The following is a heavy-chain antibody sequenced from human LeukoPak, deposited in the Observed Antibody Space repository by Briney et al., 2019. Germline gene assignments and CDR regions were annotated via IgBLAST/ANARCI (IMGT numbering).Heavy chain of an antibody. Sequence: GASVKVSCKASGYTFTGYYMHWVRQAPGQGLEWMGWINPNSGGTNYAQKFQGRVTMTRDTSISTAYMELSRLRSDDTAVYYCARGIYYYDSSGSGIYYYYYYMDVWGKGTTVTISS. CDR1: GYTFTGYY. CDR2: INPNSGGT. D-gene: IGHD3-22*01. J-gene: IGHJ6*03. V-gene: IGHV1-2*02. CDR3: ARGIYYYDSSGSGIYYYYYYMDV.